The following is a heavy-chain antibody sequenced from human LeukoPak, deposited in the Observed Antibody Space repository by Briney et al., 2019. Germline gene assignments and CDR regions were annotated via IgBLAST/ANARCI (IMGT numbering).Heavy chain of an antibody. J-gene: IGHJ4*02. V-gene: IGHV4-59*12. D-gene: IGHD3-22*01. Sequence: SETLSLTCSVSGGSISHYFWSWIRQTPEKGLEWIGYIHRTGSTNDNPSLKGRVTISVDTSKNQFSLKIRAVTAADTAVYYCARRGPTSHQNSSGYFDSWGQGILVTVSS. CDR2: IHRTGST. CDR1: GGSISHYF. CDR3: ARRGPTSHQNSSGYFDS.